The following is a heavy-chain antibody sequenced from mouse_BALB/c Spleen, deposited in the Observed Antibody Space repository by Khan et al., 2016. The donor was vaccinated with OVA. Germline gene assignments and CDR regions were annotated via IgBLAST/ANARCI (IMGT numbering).Heavy chain of an antibody. J-gene: IGHJ3*01. V-gene: IGHV9-1*02. CDR2: INTYTGEP. CDR3: CRCLNICGSLFAY. CDR1: GYTFTNYG. D-gene: IGHD6-1*01. Sequence: QIQLVQSGPELKKPGETVKISCKASGYTFTNYGMNWVKQAPGKGVKWMGWINTYTGEPTYADDFKGRFAISLETSATTAYLEINNLKKEDRATYFCCRCLNICGSLFAYWGQGTLVTVSA.